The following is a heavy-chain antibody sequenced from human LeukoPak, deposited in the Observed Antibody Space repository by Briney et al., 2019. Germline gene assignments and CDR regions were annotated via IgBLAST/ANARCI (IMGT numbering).Heavy chain of an antibody. CDR2: IIPILGIA. J-gene: IGHJ3*02. CDR1: GGTFSSYA. D-gene: IGHD2-8*02. V-gene: IGHV1-69*04. Sequence: ASVNVSCKASGGTFSSYAISWVRQAPGQGLEWMGRIIPILGIANYAQKFQGRVTITADKSTSTAYMELSSLRSEDTAVYYCARGVLANDAFDIWGQGTMVTVSS. CDR3: ARGVLANDAFDI.